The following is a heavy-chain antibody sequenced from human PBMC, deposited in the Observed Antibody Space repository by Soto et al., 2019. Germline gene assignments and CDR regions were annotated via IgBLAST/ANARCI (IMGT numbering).Heavy chain of an antibody. J-gene: IGHJ5*02. CDR2: IYYSGST. Sequence: QLQLQESGPGLVKPSETLSLTCTVSGGSISSSSYYWGWIRQPPGKGLEWIGSIYYSGSTYYNPSLKSRVTISVDTSKNQFSLKLSSVTAADTAVYYCARHVILRAMIVVVTKNWFDPWGQGTLVTVSS. CDR3: ARHVILRAMIVVVTKNWFDP. CDR1: GGSISSSSYY. V-gene: IGHV4-39*01. D-gene: IGHD3-22*01.